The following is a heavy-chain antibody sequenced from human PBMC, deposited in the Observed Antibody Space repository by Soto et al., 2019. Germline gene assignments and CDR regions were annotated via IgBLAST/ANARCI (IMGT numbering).Heavy chain of an antibody. V-gene: IGHV1-8*01. J-gene: IGHJ5*02. CDR2: MNPNSGNT. CDR3: ARGRGMTTFGVSRRGFDP. CDR1: GYTFTSYD. Sequence: GASVKVSCKASGYTFTSYDINWVRQATGQGLEWMGWMNPNSGNTGYAQKFQGRVTMTRNTSISTAYMELSSLRSEDTAVYYCARGRGMTTFGVSRRGFDPWGQGTLVTVSS. D-gene: IGHD3-3*01.